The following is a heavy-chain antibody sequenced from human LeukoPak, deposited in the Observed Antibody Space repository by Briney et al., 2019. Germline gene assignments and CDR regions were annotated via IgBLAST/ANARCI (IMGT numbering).Heavy chain of an antibody. D-gene: IGHD1-26*01. V-gene: IGHV1-18*01. CDR3: ARVYERVGANAFDY. CDR1: GYTFTSYG. CDR2: ISAYNGNT. Sequence: ASVKVSCKASGYTFTSYGISWVRQAPGQGLEWMGWISAYNGNTNYAQKLQGRVTMTTDTSTSTAYMELSSLRSEDTAVYYCARVYERVGANAFDYWGQGTLVTVSS. J-gene: IGHJ4*02.